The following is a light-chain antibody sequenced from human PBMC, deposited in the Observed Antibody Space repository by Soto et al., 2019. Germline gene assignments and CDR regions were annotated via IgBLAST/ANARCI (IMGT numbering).Light chain of an antibody. V-gene: IGLV2-14*01. CDR1: SSDVGGYNY. J-gene: IGLJ3*02. CDR2: EVS. Sequence: QSVLTQPASVSGSPGQELTISCAGTSSDVGGYNYVSWYQQHPGKAPKLMIYEVSNRPSGVSNRFSGSKSGNTASLTISGLQAEDEGDYYCSSYTSTNNWVFGGGTKLTVL. CDR3: SSYTSTNNWV.